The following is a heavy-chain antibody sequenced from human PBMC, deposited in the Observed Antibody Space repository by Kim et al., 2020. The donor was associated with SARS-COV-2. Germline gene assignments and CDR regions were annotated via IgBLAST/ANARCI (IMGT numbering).Heavy chain of an antibody. D-gene: IGHD3-10*01. J-gene: IGHJ4*02. Sequence: KGRFTISRDNSKNTLYLQMNSLRAEDTAVYYCAREGAPYYYGSGSYYFAYWGQGTLVTVSS. CDR3: AREGAPYYYGSGSYYFAY. V-gene: IGHV3-30*07.